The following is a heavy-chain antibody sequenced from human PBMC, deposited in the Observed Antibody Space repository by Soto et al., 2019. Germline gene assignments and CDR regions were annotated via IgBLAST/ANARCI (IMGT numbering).Heavy chain of an antibody. Sequence: QVQLQESGPGLVKPSETLSLTCTVSGGSISSYYWSWIRQPPGKGLEWIGYIYYSGSTNYNPSLKSRVTISVDTSKNQFSLKLSSVTAADTAVYYCARGDTGYCSSTSCYGPVYYYGMDVWGQGTTVTVSS. D-gene: IGHD2-2*03. V-gene: IGHV4-59*01. CDR2: IYYSGST. CDR1: GGSISSYY. CDR3: ARGDTGYCSSTSCYGPVYYYGMDV. J-gene: IGHJ6*02.